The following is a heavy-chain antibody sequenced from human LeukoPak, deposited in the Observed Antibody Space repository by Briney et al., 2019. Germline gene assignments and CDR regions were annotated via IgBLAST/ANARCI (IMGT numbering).Heavy chain of an antibody. CDR3: ARYLGYYYYYMDV. CDR2: IYYSART. J-gene: IGHJ6*03. D-gene: IGHD3-16*01. CDR1: GDSISSGTDY. Sequence: SETLSLTCIVSGDSISSGTDYGGWIRQPPGKGLEWIGNIYYSARTYYNPSLNSRVTMSIDTSNNQFSMKLTSVTAADTAVYYCARYLGYYYYYMDVWSKGTTVTVSS. V-gene: IGHV4-39*01.